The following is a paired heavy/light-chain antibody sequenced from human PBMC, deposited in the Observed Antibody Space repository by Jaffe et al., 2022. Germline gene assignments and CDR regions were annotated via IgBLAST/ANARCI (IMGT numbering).Light chain of an antibody. CDR3: QSADSSGTFVV. CDR1: ALPKQY. CDR2: KDS. J-gene: IGLJ2*01. Sequence: SYELTQPPSVSVSPGQTARITCSGDALPKQYAYWYQQKPGQAPVLVIYKDSERPSGIPERFSGSSSGTTVTLTISGVQAEDEADYYCQSADSSGTFVVFGGGTKLTVL. V-gene: IGLV3-25*03.
Heavy chain of an antibody. Sequence: QVQLQESGPGLVKPSETLSLTCTVSGGSISSYYWSWIRQPPGKGLEWIGYIYYSGSTNYNPSLKSRVTISVDTSKNQFSLKLSSVTAADTAVYYCAREPPRLDDYGDSLTSGYFDYWGQGTLVTVSS. CDR3: AREPPRLDDYGDSLTSGYFDY. V-gene: IGHV4-59*01. D-gene: IGHD4-17*01. CDR2: IYYSGST. CDR1: GGSISSYY. J-gene: IGHJ4*02.